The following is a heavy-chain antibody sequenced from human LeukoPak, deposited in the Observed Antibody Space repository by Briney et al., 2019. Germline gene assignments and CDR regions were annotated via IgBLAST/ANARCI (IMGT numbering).Heavy chain of an antibody. Sequence: GGSLTLSCAASGFSFRSYAMSWVGQAPGKGLDWVESVSGSGGSTYYADSVKGRFTISRDNSKTTLYLQMNSLRAEDTAVYYCAKPTSDGTFYYYGMDVWGQGTTVTVSS. CDR2: VSGSGGST. J-gene: IGHJ6*02. V-gene: IGHV3-23*01. CDR3: AKPTSDGTFYYYGMDV. D-gene: IGHD6-13*01. CDR1: GFSFRSYA.